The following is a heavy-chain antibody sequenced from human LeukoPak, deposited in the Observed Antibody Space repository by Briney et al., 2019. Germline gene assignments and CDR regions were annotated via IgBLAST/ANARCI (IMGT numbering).Heavy chain of an antibody. CDR2: ISGSGGST. CDR3: AKELYYDSSGYPEYFDY. CDR1: GFTFSSYA. D-gene: IGHD3-22*01. V-gene: IGHV3-23*01. Sequence: GGSLRLSCAASGFTFSSYAMSWVRQAPGKGLEWVSAISGSGGSTYYADSVKGRFTISRDNSKNTLYLQMNSLRAEDTAVYYCAKELYYDSSGYPEYFDYWGQGTLVTVSS. J-gene: IGHJ4*02.